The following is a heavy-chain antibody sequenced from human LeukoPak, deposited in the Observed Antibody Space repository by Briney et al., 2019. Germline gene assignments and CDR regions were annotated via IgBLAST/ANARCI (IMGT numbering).Heavy chain of an antibody. CDR3: ARQTGSGLFILP. Sequence: PSETLSLTCTVSGGSISSGSYYWSWIRQPAGKGLEWIGRIYTSGSTSYNPSLKSRVTMSVDTSKNQFSLRLTSVTAADTAVYYCARQTGSGLFILPGGQGTLVTVSS. CDR1: GGSISSGSYY. CDR2: IYTSGST. D-gene: IGHD3/OR15-3a*01. V-gene: IGHV4-61*02. J-gene: IGHJ4*02.